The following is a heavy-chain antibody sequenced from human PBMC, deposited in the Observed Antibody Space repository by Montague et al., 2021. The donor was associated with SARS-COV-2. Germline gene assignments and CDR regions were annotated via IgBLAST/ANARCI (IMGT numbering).Heavy chain of an antibody. J-gene: IGHJ6*02. V-gene: IGHV4-39*07. CDR1: GGSISSSSYY. Sequence: SETLSLTCTVSGGSISSSSYYWGWIRQPPGTGLEWLGSIYYSGSTXYKPSLKSRVTISVDTSKNQFSLKLSSVTAADTAVYYCARVGRQQLVRLSGMDVWGQGTTVTVSS. CDR2: IYYSGST. CDR3: ARVGRQQLVRLSGMDV. D-gene: IGHD6-13*01.